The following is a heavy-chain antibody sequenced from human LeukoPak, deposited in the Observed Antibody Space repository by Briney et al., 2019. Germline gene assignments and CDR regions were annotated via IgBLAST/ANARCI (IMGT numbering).Heavy chain of an antibody. J-gene: IGHJ4*02. D-gene: IGHD3-22*01. V-gene: IGHV3-23*01. CDR1: GFTFSSYA. CDR2: ISGSGGST. CDR3: AKGAIPEFYDRSGYAYYFDY. Sequence: GGSLRLSCAASGFTFSSYAMSWVRQAPRKGREWVSAISGSGGSTYYAYSVKGLFTISRDNSQNTVYLRMNRLRAEDTVVYYCAKGAIPEFYDRSGYAYYFDYWGQGTLVTVSS.